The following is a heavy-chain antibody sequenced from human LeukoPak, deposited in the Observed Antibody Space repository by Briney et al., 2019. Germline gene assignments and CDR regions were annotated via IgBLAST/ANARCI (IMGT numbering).Heavy chain of an antibody. CDR1: GGSISGHY. D-gene: IGHD2-2*01. J-gene: IGHJ5*02. Sequence: PSETLSLTCTVSGGSISGHYWSWIRQPPGKGLEWIGYVYSSGGTNRNPSLKSRVTMSVDMSRNQVSLKLRSVTPAHTAVYYCAREGSSAFFSWFDPWGQGTLVTVSA. CDR2: VYSSGGT. CDR3: AREGSSAFFSWFDP. V-gene: IGHV4-59*11.